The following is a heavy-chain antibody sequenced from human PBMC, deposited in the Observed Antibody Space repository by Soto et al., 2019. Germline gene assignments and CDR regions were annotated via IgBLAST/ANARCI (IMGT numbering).Heavy chain of an antibody. CDR1: GGSISSGGYY. CDR3: ARDRGIVATIHHWYFDY. Sequence: SETLSLTCTVSGGSISSGGYYWSWIRQHPGKGLEWIGYIYYSGSTYYNPSLKSRVTISVDTSKNQFSLKLSSVTAADTAVYYCARDRGIVATIHHWYFDYWGQGTLVTVSS. J-gene: IGHJ4*02. D-gene: IGHD5-12*01. CDR2: IYYSGST. V-gene: IGHV4-31*03.